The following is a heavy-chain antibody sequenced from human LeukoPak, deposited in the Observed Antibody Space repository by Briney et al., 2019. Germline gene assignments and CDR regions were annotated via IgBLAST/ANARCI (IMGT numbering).Heavy chain of an antibody. Sequence: ASVKVSCKVSGYTLTELSMHWVRQAPGKGLEWMGGFDPEDGETIYAQKFQGRVTMTEDTSTDTAYMELSSLRSEDTAVYYCATVLLWFGEIFLWDYWGQGTLVTVPS. J-gene: IGHJ4*02. CDR2: FDPEDGET. CDR3: ATVLLWFGEIFLWDY. CDR1: GYTLTELS. V-gene: IGHV1-24*01. D-gene: IGHD3-10*01.